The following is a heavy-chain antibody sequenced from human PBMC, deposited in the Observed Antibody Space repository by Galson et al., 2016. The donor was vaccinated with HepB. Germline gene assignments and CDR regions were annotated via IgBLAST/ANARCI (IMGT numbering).Heavy chain of an antibody. D-gene: IGHD5-18*01. CDR2: RYAGASP. J-gene: IGHJ5*01. CDR1: GASIRGEGFY. CDR3: VREQSGYFFDS. Sequence: TLSLTCTVSGASIRGEGFYWSWIRRPAGKGLEHIGRRYAGASPDHNPPLNSRVTVSVDTSRSQVFMNLTSVTAADTGVYYCVREQSGYFFDSWGQGALVTVSS. V-gene: IGHV4-61*02.